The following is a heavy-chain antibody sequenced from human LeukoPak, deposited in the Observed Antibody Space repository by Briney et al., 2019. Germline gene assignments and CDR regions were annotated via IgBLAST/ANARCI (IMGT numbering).Heavy chain of an antibody. V-gene: IGHV3-23*01. Sequence: GGSLRLSCAASGFTFSSYGMSWVRQAPGKGLEWVSAISGSGDYTYYADSVKGRFTISRDNSKNTLYLQMNSLRAEDTAVYYCAKDPIAAGKARRFDYWGQGTLVTVSS. CDR3: AKDPIAAGKARRFDY. CDR1: GFTFSSYG. J-gene: IGHJ4*02. CDR2: ISGSGDYT. D-gene: IGHD6-13*01.